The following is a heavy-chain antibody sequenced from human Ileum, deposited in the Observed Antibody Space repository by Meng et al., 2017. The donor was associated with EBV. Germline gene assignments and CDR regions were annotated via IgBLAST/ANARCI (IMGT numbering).Heavy chain of an antibody. V-gene: IGHV4-39*07. CDR1: GGSISSSSYY. J-gene: IGHJ4*02. Sequence: QLQDSGPGLVKPSETLSLSCTVSGGSISSSSYYWGWIRQPPGKGLEWIGSMYSSGTINYNPSLTSRVTISLDTSKNQFSLKLSSVTAADTAVYYCARGSTPAAGAYWGQGTLITVSS. CDR3: ARGSTPAAGAY. D-gene: IGHD6-13*01. CDR2: MYSSGTI.